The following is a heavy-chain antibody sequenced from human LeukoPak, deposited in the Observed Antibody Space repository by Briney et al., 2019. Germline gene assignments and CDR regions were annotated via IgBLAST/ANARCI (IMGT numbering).Heavy chain of an antibody. CDR3: ARSVVSYYYDSGGYYPYYFDY. CDR2: TSSNGGST. Sequence: PGGSLRLSCAASGFTFSSYAMHWVRQAPGKGLESVSATSSNGGSTYYANSVKGRFTISRDNSKNTLYLQMGSLRAEDMAVYYCARSVVSYYYDSGGYYPYYFDYWGQGTLVTVSS. D-gene: IGHD3-22*01. V-gene: IGHV3-64*01. CDR1: GFTFSSYA. J-gene: IGHJ4*02.